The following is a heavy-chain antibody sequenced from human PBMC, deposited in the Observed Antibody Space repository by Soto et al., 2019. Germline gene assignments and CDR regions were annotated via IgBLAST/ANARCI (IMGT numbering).Heavy chain of an antibody. D-gene: IGHD2-2*01. CDR1: GFTFSDYY. J-gene: IGHJ6*02. CDR2: ISKSASTL. V-gene: IGHV3-11*01. Sequence: PGGSLRLSCAASGFTFSDYYMTWVRQAPGKGLECISYISKSASTLNYADPAKGRFTVSRDNTKNSLSLQMNSLRDEDTAVYYYGGVDRSSNICYDGLDIWGQGTTVTVSS. CDR3: GGVDRSSNICYDGLDI.